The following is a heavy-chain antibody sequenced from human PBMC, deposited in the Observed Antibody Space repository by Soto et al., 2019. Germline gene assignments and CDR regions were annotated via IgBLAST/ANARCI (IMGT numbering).Heavy chain of an antibody. D-gene: IGHD3-16*02. CDR3: ATDLFPDYADAWATFRPADY. V-gene: IGHV1-24*01. J-gene: IGHJ4*02. CDR2: FDAEDGAA. CDR1: GYTLTELS. Sequence: QVELVQSGAEVKKPGASVKVSCKVSGYTLTELSMHWVRQAPGKGLEWMGVFDAEDGAASYAQNFQGRVTMTVDTSTDTAYMEVTSLRSEDTAVYYCATDLFPDYADAWATFRPADYWGQGTQVTVSS.